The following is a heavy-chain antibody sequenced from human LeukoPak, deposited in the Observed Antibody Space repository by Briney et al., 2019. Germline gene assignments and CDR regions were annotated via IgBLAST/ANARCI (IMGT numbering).Heavy chain of an antibody. CDR3: ARQFDGSGSYPTYYYYMDV. Sequence: PGASLRLSCAASGFTFSSYWMSWVRQAPGKGLEWVANIKQDGSEKYYVDSVKGRFTISRDNAKNSLYLQMNSLRAEDTAVYYCARQFDGSGSYPTYYYYMDVWGKGTTVTVSS. J-gene: IGHJ6*03. D-gene: IGHD3-10*01. CDR2: IKQDGSEK. V-gene: IGHV3-7*01. CDR1: GFTFSSYW.